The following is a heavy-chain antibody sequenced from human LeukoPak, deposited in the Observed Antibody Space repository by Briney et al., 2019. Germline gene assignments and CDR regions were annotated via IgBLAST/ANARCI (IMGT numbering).Heavy chain of an antibody. CDR2: INPNSGGT. CDR3: ARVIRGYCSSTSCYSRGAFDI. V-gene: IGHV1-2*02. Sequence: ASVKVSCKASGYTFTGYYMHWVRQAPGQGLEWMGWINPNSGGTNYAQKLQGRVTMTTDTSTSTAYMELRSLRSDDTAVYYCARVIRGYCSSTSCYSRGAFDIWGQGTMVTVSS. D-gene: IGHD2-2*01. J-gene: IGHJ3*02. CDR1: GYTFTGYY.